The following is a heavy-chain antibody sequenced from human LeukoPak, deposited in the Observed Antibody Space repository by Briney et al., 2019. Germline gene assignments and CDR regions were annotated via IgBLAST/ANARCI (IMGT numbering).Heavy chain of an antibody. CDR2: IYYSGST. D-gene: IGHD3-22*01. Sequence: SETLSLTCTVSGGSISSSSYYWSWIRQPPGKGLEWIGYIYYSGSTNYNPSLKSRVTISVDTSKNQFSLKLSSVTAADTAVYYCARDQPTYYYDSSGYYRGYYFDYWGQGTLVTVSS. V-gene: IGHV4-61*01. J-gene: IGHJ4*02. CDR1: GGSISSSSYY. CDR3: ARDQPTYYYDSSGYYRGYYFDY.